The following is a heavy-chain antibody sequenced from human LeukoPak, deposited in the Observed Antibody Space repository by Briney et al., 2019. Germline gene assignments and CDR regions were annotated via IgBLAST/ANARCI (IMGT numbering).Heavy chain of an antibody. J-gene: IGHJ4*02. D-gene: IGHD6-25*01. V-gene: IGHV1-69*06. CDR1: GGTFSSYT. Sequence: SVKVSCKASGGTFSSYTISWVRQAPGQGLEWMGGIIPIFGTANYAQKFQGRVTITADKSTSTAYMELSSLRSEDTAVYYCAEISGYSSGGPDYWGQGTLVTVSS. CDR3: AEISGYSSGGPDY. CDR2: IIPIFGTA.